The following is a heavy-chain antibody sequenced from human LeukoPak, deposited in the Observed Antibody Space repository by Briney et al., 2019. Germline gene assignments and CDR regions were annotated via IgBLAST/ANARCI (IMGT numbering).Heavy chain of an antibody. Sequence: PSETLSLTCAVYGGSFSGYYWSWIRQPPGKGLEWIGEINHSGSTNYNPSLKSRVTISVDTSKNQFSLKLSSVTAADTAVYYCARRRIAARYQYDYWGQGTLVTVSS. CDR2: INHSGST. D-gene: IGHD6-6*01. CDR1: GGSFSGYY. V-gene: IGHV4-34*01. J-gene: IGHJ4*02. CDR3: ARRRIAARYQYDY.